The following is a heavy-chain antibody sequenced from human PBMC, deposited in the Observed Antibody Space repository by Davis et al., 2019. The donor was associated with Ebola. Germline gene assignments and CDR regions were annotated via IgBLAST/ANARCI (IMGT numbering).Heavy chain of an antibody. D-gene: IGHD1-26*01. CDR2: IIPIFGTA. CDR1: GGTFSSYA. Sequence: SVKVSCKASGGTFSSYAISWVRQAPGQGLEWMGGIIPIFGTANYAQKFQGRVTITADQSTSTAYMELSSLRSEDTAVYYCAREWELLRGYFDYWGQGTPVTVSS. J-gene: IGHJ4*02. CDR3: AREWELLRGYFDY. V-gene: IGHV1-69*13.